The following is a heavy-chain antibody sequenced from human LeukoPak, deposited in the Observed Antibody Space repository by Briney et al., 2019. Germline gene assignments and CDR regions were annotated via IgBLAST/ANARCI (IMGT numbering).Heavy chain of an antibody. Sequence: SETLSLTCALYGGSSSGYYWSWIRQPPGKGLEWIGEINHSGSTNYNPSLKSRVTISVDTSKNQFSLKLSSVTAADTAVYYCARDPYGSGSYAPSYYYYGMDVWGQGTTVTVSS. J-gene: IGHJ6*02. CDR3: ARDPYGSGSYAPSYYYYGMDV. V-gene: IGHV4-34*01. CDR1: GGSSSGYY. CDR2: INHSGST. D-gene: IGHD3-10*01.